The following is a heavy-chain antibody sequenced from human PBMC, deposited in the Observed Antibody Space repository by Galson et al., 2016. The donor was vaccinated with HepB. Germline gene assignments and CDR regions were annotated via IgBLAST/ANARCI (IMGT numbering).Heavy chain of an antibody. D-gene: IGHD4-17*01. J-gene: IGHJ5*02. Sequence: SLRLSCAASGFTFSDYGIHWVRQAPGKGLEWVAVISSDGSNEYYVDSVKGRFTISRDNSKNTLYLQLNSLRAEDTAVYYCAKDSTVTTSGYFDLWGQGTLVTVSS. CDR2: ISSDGSNE. V-gene: IGHV3-30*18. CDR3: AKDSTVTTSGYFDL. CDR1: GFTFSDYG.